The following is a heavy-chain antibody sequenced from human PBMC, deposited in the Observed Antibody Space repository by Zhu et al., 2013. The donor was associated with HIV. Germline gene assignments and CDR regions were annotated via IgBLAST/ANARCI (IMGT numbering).Heavy chain of an antibody. V-gene: IGHV1-2*02. J-gene: IGHJ4*02. CDR1: GYTFTTYD. Sequence: QVQLIQSGAEVKEPGASVKVSCTASGYTFTTYDIHWVRQATGQGQGLEWMGWLDPRSGDTMYTQKFQGRVTMTRDTAIDTAYMEVTSLRSDDTAVYFCAREDRRLMTSLDFWGQGTLVSVSS. CDR3: AREDRRLMTSLDF. D-gene: IGHD3-16*01. CDR2: LDPRSGDT.